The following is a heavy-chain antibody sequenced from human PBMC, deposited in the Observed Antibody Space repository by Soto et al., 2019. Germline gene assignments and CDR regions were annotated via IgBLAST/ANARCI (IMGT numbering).Heavy chain of an antibody. CDR2: IIPMFNRA. J-gene: IGHJ4*02. D-gene: IGHD3-22*01. CDR3: ARTSTYYHDWRGCPPFDS. Sequence: ASVKVSCKASGGTFSSYHISWLRQAPGQGPEWMGGIIPMFNRANYAQMFQGRVTITADESTSTSYMEVNNLKSDDTAVYYCARTSTYYHDWRGCPPFDSWAQGTLVTVSS. CDR1: GGTFSSYH. V-gene: IGHV1-69*13.